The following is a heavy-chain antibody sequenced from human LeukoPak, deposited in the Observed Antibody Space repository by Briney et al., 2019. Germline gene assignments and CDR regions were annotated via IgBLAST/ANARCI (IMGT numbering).Heavy chain of an antibody. D-gene: IGHD3-10*01. CDR2: INHSGST. Sequence: PSETLSLTCAVYGGSFSGYYWSWIRQPPGKGLEWIGEINHSGSTNYNPSLKSRVTISVDTSKNQFSLKLSSVTAADTAVYYCARARGGSGSYYELNFDYWGQVTLVTVSS. CDR3: ARARGGSGSYYELNFDY. CDR1: GGSFSGYY. J-gene: IGHJ4*02. V-gene: IGHV4-34*01.